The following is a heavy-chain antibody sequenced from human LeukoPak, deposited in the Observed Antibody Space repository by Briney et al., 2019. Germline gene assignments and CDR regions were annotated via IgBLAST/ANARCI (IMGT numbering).Heavy chain of an antibody. J-gene: IGHJ4*02. CDR3: ARDSLGIGLDY. Sequence: ASETLSLTCTVSGGSISSGGYYRSWIRQPPGKGLEWIGYIYHSGSTYYNPSLKSRVTISVDTSKNQFSLKLSSVTAADTAVYYCARDSLGIGLDYWGQGTLVTVSS. D-gene: IGHD7-27*01. V-gene: IGHV4-30-2*01. CDR1: GGSISSGGYY. CDR2: IYHSGST.